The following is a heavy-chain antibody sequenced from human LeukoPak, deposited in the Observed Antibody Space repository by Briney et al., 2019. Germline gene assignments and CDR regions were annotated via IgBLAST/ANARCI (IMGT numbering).Heavy chain of an antibody. CDR2: IYSGGST. Sequence: PGGSLRLSCAASGFTVSSKYMSWVRQAPGKGLEWVSVIYSGGSTDYADSVKGRFTISRDNSENTLHLQVNSLRAEDTAVYYCARIPKTTYFDYWGQGSLVTVSS. D-gene: IGHD4-17*01. CDR3: ARIPKTTYFDY. CDR1: GFTVSSKY. V-gene: IGHV3-53*01. J-gene: IGHJ4*02.